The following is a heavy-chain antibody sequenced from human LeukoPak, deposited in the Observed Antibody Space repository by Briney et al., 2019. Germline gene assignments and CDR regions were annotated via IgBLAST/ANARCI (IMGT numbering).Heavy chain of an antibody. CDR2: IYHSGST. V-gene: IGHV4-59*12. D-gene: IGHD3-3*01. J-gene: IGHJ4*02. CDR3: ARVSPHRITIFGVVRNRSFDY. Sequence: SETLSLTCTVSGGSISTYYWSWIRQPPGKGLEWIGYIYHSGSTYYNPSLKSRVTISVDRSKNQFSLKLSSVTAADTAVYYCARVSPHRITIFGVVRNRSFDYWGQGTLVTVSS. CDR1: GGSISTYY.